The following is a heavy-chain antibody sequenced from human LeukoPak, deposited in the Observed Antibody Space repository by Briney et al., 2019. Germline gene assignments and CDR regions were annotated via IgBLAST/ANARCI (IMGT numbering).Heavy chain of an antibody. CDR1: GASVSRGTID. CDR3: AREAGIAVSSAFYYYMDV. J-gene: IGHJ6*03. D-gene: IGHD6-19*01. CDR2: IYTTGST. V-gene: IGHV4-61*02. Sequence: SQTLSLTCTVSGASVSRGTIDWSWIRQPAGKGLEWIGRIYTTGSTNYNPSLSNRIAISVDTSNNHFSLKLSSVTAADTAVYFCAREAGIAVSSAFYYYMDVWGEGTTVTVSS.